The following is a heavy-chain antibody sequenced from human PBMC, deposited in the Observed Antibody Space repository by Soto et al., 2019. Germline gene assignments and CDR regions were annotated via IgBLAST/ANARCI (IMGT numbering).Heavy chain of an antibody. CDR2: ISGSGGST. V-gene: IGHV3-23*01. Sequence: EVQLLESGGGLVQPGGSLRLSCAASGFTFSSYAMSWVRQAPGKGLEWVSAISGSGGSTYYADSVKGRFTISRDNSKNTLYLQMDSLRAEDTAVYYCAKGTRDSSGCFDYWGQGTLVTVSS. J-gene: IGHJ4*02. CDR3: AKGTRDSSGCFDY. D-gene: IGHD3-22*01. CDR1: GFTFSSYA.